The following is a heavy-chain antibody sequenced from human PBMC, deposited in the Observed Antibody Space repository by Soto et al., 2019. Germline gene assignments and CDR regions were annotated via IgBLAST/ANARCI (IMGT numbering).Heavy chain of an antibody. CDR3: ARDSAYCGGDCYYYYGMDV. D-gene: IGHD2-21*02. V-gene: IGHV3-21*01. J-gene: IGHJ6*02. Sequence: GGSLRLSCAASGFTFSSYSMNWVRQAPGKGLEWVSSISSSSSYIYYADSVKGRFTISRDNAKNSLYLQMNSLRAEDTAVYYCARDSAYCGGDCYYYYGMDVWGQGTTVTVSS. CDR2: ISSSSSYI. CDR1: GFTFSSYS.